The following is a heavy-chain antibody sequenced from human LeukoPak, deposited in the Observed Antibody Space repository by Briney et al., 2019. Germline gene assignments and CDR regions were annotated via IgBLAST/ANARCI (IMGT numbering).Heavy chain of an antibody. CDR3: ATDLRYFDWLLCPSY. J-gene: IGHJ4*02. D-gene: IGHD3-9*01. CDR1: GGTFSSYA. Sequence: ASVKVCCKASGGTFSSYAISWVRQAPGQGLEWMGGFDPEDGETIYAQKFQGRVTMTEDTSTDTAYMELSSLRSEDTAVYYCATDLRYFDWLLCPSYWGQGTLVTVSS. CDR2: FDPEDGET. V-gene: IGHV1-24*01.